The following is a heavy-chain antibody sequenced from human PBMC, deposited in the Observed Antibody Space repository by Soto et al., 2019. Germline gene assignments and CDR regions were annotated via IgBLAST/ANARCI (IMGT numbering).Heavy chain of an antibody. CDR1: GDSVSSNSAA. CDR2: TYYRSKWYN. CDR3: ARDIGWGLKYPDYFDY. V-gene: IGHV6-1*01. D-gene: IGHD3-16*01. Sequence: KQSQTLSLTCAISGDSVSSNSAAWNWIRQSPSRGLEWLGRTYYRSKWYNDYAVSVKSRITINPDTSKNQFSLQLNSVTPEDTAVYYCARDIGWGLKYPDYFDYWGQGTLVTVSS. J-gene: IGHJ4*02.